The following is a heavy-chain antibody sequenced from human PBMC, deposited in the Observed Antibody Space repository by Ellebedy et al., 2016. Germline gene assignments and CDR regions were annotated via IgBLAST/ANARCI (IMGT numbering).Heavy chain of an antibody. J-gene: IGHJ4*02. CDR1: GYTLTELS. CDR3: ARSRIAARPGPVSHFDY. CDR2: INPNSGGT. D-gene: IGHD6-6*01. Sequence: ASVKVSCXVSGYTLTELSMHWVRQAPGQGLEWMGWINPNSGGTNYAQKFQGRVTMTRDTSISTAYMELSRLRSDDTAVYYCARSRIAARPGPVSHFDYWGQGTLVTVSS. V-gene: IGHV1-2*02.